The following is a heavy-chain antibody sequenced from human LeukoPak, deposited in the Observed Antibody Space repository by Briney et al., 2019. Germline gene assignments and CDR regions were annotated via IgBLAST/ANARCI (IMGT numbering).Heavy chain of an antibody. D-gene: IGHD3-10*01. V-gene: IGHV4-31*03. Sequence: SQTLSLTCTVSGGSISSGGYYWSWIRQHPGKGLEWIGYIYYSGSTYYNPSLKSRVTISVDTSKNQFSLKQSSVTAADTAVYYCANYGSGSYRFDPWGQGTLVTVSS. CDR2: IYYSGST. CDR3: ANYGSGSYRFDP. CDR1: GGSISSGGYY. J-gene: IGHJ5*02.